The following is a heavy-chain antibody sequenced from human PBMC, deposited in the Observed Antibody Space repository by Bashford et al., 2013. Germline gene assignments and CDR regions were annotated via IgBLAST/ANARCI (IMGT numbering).Heavy chain of an antibody. CDR3: ARERSHEYSDYSPSSSYGFDV. CDR1: GDSMSSYY. J-gene: IGHJ6*02. Sequence: SETLSLTCIVTGDSMSSYYWGWIRQPAGKGLEWIGHIDSRGRTNYNPSLKSRVTMSVDTSRDQFSLKLSSVTAADTAVYYCARERSHEYSDYSPSSSYGFDVWGQGTTVTVSS. D-gene: IGHD4-11*01. CDR2: IDSRGRT. V-gene: IGHV4-4*07.